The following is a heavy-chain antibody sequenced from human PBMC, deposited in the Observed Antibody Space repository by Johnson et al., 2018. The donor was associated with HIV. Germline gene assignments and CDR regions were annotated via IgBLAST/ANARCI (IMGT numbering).Heavy chain of an antibody. Sequence: VQLVESGGGLVKPGRSLRLSCAASGFTFSSYAMHWVRQAPGKGLEWVANIKQDGSEKYYVDSVKGRFTISRDNAKNSLYLQMNSLRAEDTAVYYCARAQGVLVWFRELLFDAFDIWGQGTMVTVSS. J-gene: IGHJ3*02. D-gene: IGHD3-10*01. V-gene: IGHV3-7*03. CDR3: ARAQGVLVWFRELLFDAFDI. CDR2: IKQDGSEK. CDR1: GFTFSSYA.